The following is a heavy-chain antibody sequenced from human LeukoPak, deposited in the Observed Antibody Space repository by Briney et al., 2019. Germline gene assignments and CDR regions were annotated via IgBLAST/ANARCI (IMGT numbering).Heavy chain of an antibody. CDR2: INAGSGNT. D-gene: IGHD3-10*01. CDR1: GYTFTSYG. V-gene: IGHV1-3*01. Sequence: ASVKVSCKASGYTFTSYGMHWVRQAPGQRLEWMGWINAGSGNTKYSQKFQGRVTITRDTSATTAYMELSSLRSEDTAVYYCARGGVIIAPFDYWGQGTLVTVSS. J-gene: IGHJ4*02. CDR3: ARGGVIIAPFDY.